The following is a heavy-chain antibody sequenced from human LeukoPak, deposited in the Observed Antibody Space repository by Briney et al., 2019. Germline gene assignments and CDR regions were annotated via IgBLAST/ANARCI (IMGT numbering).Heavy chain of an antibody. J-gene: IGHJ4*02. CDR2: IKSKTDGGTT. V-gene: IGHV3-15*01. CDR3: TTVSAPGQDFWSGYYDYFDY. D-gene: IGHD3-3*01. CDR1: GFTFSNAW. Sequence: GGSLRLSCAASGFTFSNAWMSWVRQAPGKGLEWVGRIKSKTDGGTTDYAAPVKGRFTISRDDSKNTLYLQMNSLKTEDTAVYYCTTVSAPGQDFWSGYYDYFDYWGQGTLVTVSS.